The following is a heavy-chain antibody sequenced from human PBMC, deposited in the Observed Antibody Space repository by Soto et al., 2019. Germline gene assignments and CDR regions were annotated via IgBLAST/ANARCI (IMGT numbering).Heavy chain of an antibody. CDR3: TTDWADYYDSSAIYPLAY. V-gene: IGHV3-15*01. CDR2: IKSKTDGGTT. CDR1: GFTFSNAW. J-gene: IGHJ4*02. D-gene: IGHD3-22*01. Sequence: LRLSCAASGFTFSNAWMSWVRQAPGKGLEWVGRIKSKTDGGTTDYAAPVKGRFTISRDDSKNTLYLQMNSLKTEDTAVYYCTTDWADYYDSSAIYPLAYWGQGTLVTVSS.